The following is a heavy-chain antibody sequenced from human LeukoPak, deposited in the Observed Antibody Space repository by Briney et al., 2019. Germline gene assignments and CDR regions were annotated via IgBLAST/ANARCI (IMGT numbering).Heavy chain of an antibody. V-gene: IGHV3-53*01. CDR3: ARESRRAGTDY. CDR2: IYSGGST. J-gene: IGHJ4*02. D-gene: IGHD1-1*01. CDR1: GFTVSSNY. Sequence: PGGSLRLSCAASGFTVSSNYMSWVRQAPGKGLEWVSVIYSGGSTYYADSVKGRFTISRDNSKNTLYLQMNGLRAEDTAVYYCARESRRAGTDYWGQGTLVTVSS.